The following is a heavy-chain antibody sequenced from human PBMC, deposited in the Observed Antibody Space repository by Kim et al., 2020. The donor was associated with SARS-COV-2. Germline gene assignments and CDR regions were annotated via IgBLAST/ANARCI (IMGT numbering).Heavy chain of an antibody. D-gene: IGHD3-3*01. CDR2: ISYDGSNK. CDR1: GFTFSSYA. V-gene: IGHV3-30-3*01. Sequence: GGSLRLSCAASGFTFSSYAMHWVRQAPGKGLEWVAVISYDGSNKYYADSVKGRFTISRDNSKNTLYLQMNSLRAEDTAVYYCARDSNFGWSGFYAGPPNKQYGMDVWGQGTTVTVSS. CDR3: ARDSNFGWSGFYAGPPNKQYGMDV. J-gene: IGHJ6*02.